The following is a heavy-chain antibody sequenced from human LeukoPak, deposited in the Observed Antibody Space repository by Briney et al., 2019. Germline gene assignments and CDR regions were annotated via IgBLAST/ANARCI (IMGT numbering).Heavy chain of an antibody. CDR1: GLTFSGYS. J-gene: IGHJ3*02. V-gene: IGHV3-48*01. Sequence: PGGSLRLSCAASGLTFSGYSMNWVRQAPGKGLEWVCYITSGGRTIYYIDSAKGRFTISRGNTKNSLYLQMNNLRVEDTAVYYCVRDTSWAFDIWGQGTMVPVSS. CDR2: ITSGGRTI. CDR3: VRDTSWAFDI.